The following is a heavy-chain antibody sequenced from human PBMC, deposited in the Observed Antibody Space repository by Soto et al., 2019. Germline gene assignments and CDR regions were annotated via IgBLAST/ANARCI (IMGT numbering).Heavy chain of an antibody. CDR3: ARQRYCTNGVCSGGAVGMDV. V-gene: IGHV1-69*13. J-gene: IGHJ6*02. Sequence: GASVKVSCKASGGTFSSYAISWVRQAPGQGLEWMGGIIPIFGTANYAQKFQGRVTITADESTSTAYMELSSLRSEDTAVYYCARQRYCTNGVCSGGAVGMDVWGQGTTVTVSS. CDR1: GGTFSSYA. D-gene: IGHD2-8*01. CDR2: IIPIFGTA.